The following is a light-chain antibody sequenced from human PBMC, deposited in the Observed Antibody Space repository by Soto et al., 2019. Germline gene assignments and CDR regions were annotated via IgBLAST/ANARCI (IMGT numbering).Light chain of an antibody. Sequence: EIVLTQSPGTLSLSPGERATLSCRASQSVYSNYLAWYQQKPGQTPRLLIYGASSRATGSPDRFSGSGSGADFPLTISRLETEDFAVYYCQQYDTSPFTFGPGTKVDGK. CDR2: GAS. CDR3: QQYDTSPFT. V-gene: IGKV3-20*01. CDR1: QSVYSNY. J-gene: IGKJ3*01.